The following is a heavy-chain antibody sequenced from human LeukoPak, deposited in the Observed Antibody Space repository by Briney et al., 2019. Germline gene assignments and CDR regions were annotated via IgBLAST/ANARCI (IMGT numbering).Heavy chain of an antibody. CDR1: GFTFDDYG. CDR3: AIQREPAAIRPLDY. CDR2: INWNGGST. D-gene: IGHD2-2*01. Sequence: PGGSLRLSCAASGFTFDDYGMSWVRQAPGKGLEWVSGINWNGGSTGYADSVKGRFTISRDNSKNTLYLQMNSLRAEDTAVYYCAIQREPAAIRPLDYWGQGTLVTVSS. J-gene: IGHJ4*02. V-gene: IGHV3-20*04.